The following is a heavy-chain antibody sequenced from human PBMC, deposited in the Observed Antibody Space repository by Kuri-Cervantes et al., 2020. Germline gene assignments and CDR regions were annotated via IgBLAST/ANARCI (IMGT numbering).Heavy chain of an antibody. CDR1: GFTFSSYS. D-gene: IGHD2-8*01. Sequence: GESLKISCAASGFTFSSYSMNWVRQAPGKGLEWVSYISSSSSTIYYADSVKGRFTISRDNAKNSLYLQMNSLRDEDTAVYYCARGADGVKNGIYYYGMDVWGQGTTVTVSS. CDR2: ISSSSSTI. V-gene: IGHV3-48*02. J-gene: IGHJ6*02. CDR3: ARGADGVKNGIYYYGMDV.